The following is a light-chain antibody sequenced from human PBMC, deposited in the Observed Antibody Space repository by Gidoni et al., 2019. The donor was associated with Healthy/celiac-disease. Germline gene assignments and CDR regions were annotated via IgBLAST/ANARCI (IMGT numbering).Light chain of an antibody. CDR1: SSDVGGYNY. CDR3: ISYRDV. Sequence: QSALTQPASVPGSPGQSITISCTGTSSDVGGYNYVSWYQQHPGKAPKLMIYEVSNRPSGVSNRFSGSKSGNTASLTISGLQAEDEADYYCISYRDVFGTGTKVTVL. J-gene: IGLJ1*01. CDR2: EVS. V-gene: IGLV2-14*01.